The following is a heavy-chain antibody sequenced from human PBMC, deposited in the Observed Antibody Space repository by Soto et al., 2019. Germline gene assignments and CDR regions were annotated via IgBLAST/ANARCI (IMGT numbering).Heavy chain of an antibody. CDR3: AKVLDDGSGYRARDY. CDR1: GFTFSSYA. J-gene: IGHJ4*02. CDR2: ISGSGSST. V-gene: IGHV3-23*01. D-gene: IGHD3-22*01. Sequence: GSLRLSCAASGFTFSSYALSWVRQAPGKGLDWVAAISGSGSSTYYADSVKGRFTISRDNSKNTLYLQLDSLRVEDTAVYYCAKVLDDGSGYRARDYWGQGTLVTVSS.